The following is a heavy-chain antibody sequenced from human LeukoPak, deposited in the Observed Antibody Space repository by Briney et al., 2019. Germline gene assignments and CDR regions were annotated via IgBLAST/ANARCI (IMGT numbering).Heavy chain of an antibody. CDR2: INTYNGNT. J-gene: IGHJ5*02. Sequence: WASVKVSCKASGYTFTNYGITWVRQAPGQGLEWIGWINTYNGNTNYAQNFQGRVTMTTDTSTSTASMELRSLRSDDTAVYYCARWYFYDSGGYSNWFDTWGQGTLVTVS. CDR3: ARWYFYDSGGYSNWFDT. V-gene: IGHV1-18*01. CDR1: GYTFTNYG. D-gene: IGHD3-22*01.